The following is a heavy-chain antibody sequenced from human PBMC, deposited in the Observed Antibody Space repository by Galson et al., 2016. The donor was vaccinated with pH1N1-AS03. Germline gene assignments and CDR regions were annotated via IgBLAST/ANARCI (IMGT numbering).Heavy chain of an antibody. Sequence: SVKVSCKASGYTFINYDINWVRQAPGQGLEWMGWVNPKSANRGYAQQFQGRVTMTWDTSITTAYMELSSLSSEDTAVYYCARAPTSPTGYIYYFDFWGQGTLVTVS. CDR2: VNPKSANR. CDR3: ARAPTSPTGYIYYFDF. V-gene: IGHV1-8*01. CDR1: GYTFINYD. D-gene: IGHD3-9*01. J-gene: IGHJ4*02.